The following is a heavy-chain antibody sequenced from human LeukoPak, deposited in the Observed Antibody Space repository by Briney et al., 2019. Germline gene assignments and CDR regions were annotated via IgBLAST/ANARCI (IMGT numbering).Heavy chain of an antibody. D-gene: IGHD4-17*01. V-gene: IGHV3-48*04. Sequence: GGSLRLSCAASGFTFRNYAMRWVRQAPGKGLEWVSYISSSGSTIYYADSVKGRFTISRDNAKNSLYLQMNSLRAGDTAVYYCARASEDYGDYEGPFDYWGQGTLVTVSS. CDR2: ISSSGSTI. J-gene: IGHJ4*02. CDR3: ARASEDYGDYEGPFDY. CDR1: GFTFRNYA.